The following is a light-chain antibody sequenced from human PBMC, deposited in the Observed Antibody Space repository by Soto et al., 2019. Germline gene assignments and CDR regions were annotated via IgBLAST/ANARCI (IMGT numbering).Light chain of an antibody. CDR2: DVN. J-gene: IGLJ1*01. V-gene: IGLV2-11*01. CDR1: SSDVGAYDF. Sequence: QSALTQPRSVSGSPGQSVTVSCTGTSSDVGAYDFVSWYQQHPAKAPKLVIFDVNKRTSGVPDRFSGSRSGNTASLSISGRRAEDEADYYCGSYPDNYTLYVFGTGTKVTVL. CDR3: GSYPDNYTLYV.